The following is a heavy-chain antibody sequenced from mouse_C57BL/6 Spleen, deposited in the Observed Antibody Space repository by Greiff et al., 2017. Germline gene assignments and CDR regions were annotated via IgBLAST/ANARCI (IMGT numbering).Heavy chain of an antibody. J-gene: IGHJ4*01. CDR3: ARWLLRTFYAMDY. Sequence: VHVKQSGPELVKPGASVKISCKASGYSFTGYYMNWVKQSPEKSLEWIGEINPSTGGTTYNQKFKAKATLTVDKSSSTAYMQLKSLTSEDSAVYYCARWLLRTFYAMDYWGQGTSVTVSS. CDR1: GYSFTGYY. D-gene: IGHD2-3*01. CDR2: INPSTGGT. V-gene: IGHV1-42*01.